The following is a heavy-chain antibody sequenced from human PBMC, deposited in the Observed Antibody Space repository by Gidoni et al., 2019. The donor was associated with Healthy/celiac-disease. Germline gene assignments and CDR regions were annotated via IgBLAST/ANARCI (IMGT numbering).Heavy chain of an antibody. CDR1: GGTFSSYA. V-gene: IGHV1-69*01. CDR2: IIPIFGTA. J-gene: IGHJ6*03. Sequence: VPLVQSGAAVSKPGSSVTVFCKASGGTFSSYAIGWVRQAPGQGLEWMGGIIPIFGTANYAQKFQGRVTITADESTSTAYMELSSLRSEDTAVYYCAREVGPYSSSSPYYYYMDVWGKGTTVTVSS. CDR3: AREVGPYSSSSPYYYYMDV. D-gene: IGHD6-6*01.